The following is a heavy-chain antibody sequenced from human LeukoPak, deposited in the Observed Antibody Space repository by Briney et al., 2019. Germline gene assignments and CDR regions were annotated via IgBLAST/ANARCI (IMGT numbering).Heavy chain of an antibody. V-gene: IGHV4-39*07. CDR1: GGSISSSSYY. CDR3: ACVPYSGSWYGSTGPLDY. Sequence: PSETLPLTCTVSGGSISSSSYYWGWIRQPPGKGLEWIGSIYYSGSTYYNPSLKSRVTISVDTSKNQFSLKLSSVTAADTAVYYCACVPYSGSWYGSTGPLDYWGQGTLVTVSS. D-gene: IGHD6-13*01. J-gene: IGHJ4*02. CDR2: IYYSGST.